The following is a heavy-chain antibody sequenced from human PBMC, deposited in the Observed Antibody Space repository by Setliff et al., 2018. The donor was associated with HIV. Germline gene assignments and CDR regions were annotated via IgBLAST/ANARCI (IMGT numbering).Heavy chain of an antibody. Sequence: KPSETLFLTCAVYGRSSSGYYWNWIRQSPGKGLEWIGEINHSGGTNYNPSLKSRVTMSIDTSKNQFSLNVSSVTAADTAVYYCARGWGHDGFDFWGQGTMVTVSS. CDR1: GRSSSGYY. CDR3: ARGWGHDGFDF. J-gene: IGHJ3*01. D-gene: IGHD7-27*01. CDR2: INHSGGT. V-gene: IGHV4-34*01.